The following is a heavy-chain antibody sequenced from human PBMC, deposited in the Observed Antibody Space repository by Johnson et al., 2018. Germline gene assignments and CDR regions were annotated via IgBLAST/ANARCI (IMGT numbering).Heavy chain of an antibody. D-gene: IGHD4-23*01. V-gene: IGHV4-59*01. CDR1: GGSISSYY. Sequence: QVQLQESGPGLVKPSETLSLTCTVSGGSISSYYWSWIRQPPGKGLEWIGYIYYSGSTNYNPSLKSRVTISVDTSKNQFSLKLSSVTAADTAVYYCARTDYGGNSGVAFDIWGQGTMVTVSS. CDR3: ARTDYGGNSGVAFDI. CDR2: IYYSGST. J-gene: IGHJ3*02.